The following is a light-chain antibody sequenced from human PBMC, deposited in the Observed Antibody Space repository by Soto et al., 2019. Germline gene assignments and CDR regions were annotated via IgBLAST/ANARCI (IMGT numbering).Light chain of an antibody. J-gene: IGKJ1*01. CDR3: QQYDSYRT. V-gene: IGKV1-39*01. CDR1: QSIRSY. Sequence: DIQLTQSPSSLSASVGDKVTITCRASQSIRSYLNWVQQKPGKAPKLLIYDASSLQTGVPSRFSGSGSGTDFSLTISSLQPEDFATYYCQQYDSYRTFGQGTKVDI. CDR2: DAS.